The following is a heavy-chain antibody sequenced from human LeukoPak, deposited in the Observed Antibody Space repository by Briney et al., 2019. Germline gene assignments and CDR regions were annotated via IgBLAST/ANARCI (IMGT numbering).Heavy chain of an antibody. CDR1: GFTFREDI. D-gene: IGHD3-10*01. CDR3: AREGYYGSGSPPSLYFDY. Sequence: VGTLRPSCAASGFTFREDIIGWGCQGPEERLGRVSVTSSDLRVTIYAHSVKVQLTIYKKNSRTTLYLRMNSLRPEGTAIYYCAREGYYGSGSPPSLYFDYWGQGPLVTVSS. J-gene: IGHJ4*02. V-gene: IGHV3-30*03. CDR2: TSSDLRVT.